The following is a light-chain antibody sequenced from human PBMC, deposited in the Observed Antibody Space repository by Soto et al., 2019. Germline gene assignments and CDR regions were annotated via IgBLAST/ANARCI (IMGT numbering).Light chain of an antibody. CDR1: SSDVGNYNY. Sequence: QSALTQPASVSGSPGQSITISCTGTSSDVGNYNYVSWYQQYPGRVPKLLIYMVSNRAPGVSNRFSGSKSGNTASLTISGLQPEDEADPFCTSPTPGSLYVFGTGTKVTVL. CDR3: TSPTPGSLYV. CDR2: MVS. V-gene: IGLV2-14*01. J-gene: IGLJ1*01.